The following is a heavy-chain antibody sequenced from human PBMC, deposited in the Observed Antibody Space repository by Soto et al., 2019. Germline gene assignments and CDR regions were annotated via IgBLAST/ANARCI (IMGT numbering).Heavy chain of an antibody. Sequence: QVQLVESGGGVVQPGRSLRLSCAASGFTFSSYAMHWVRQAPGKGLEWVAVISYDGSNKYYADSVKGRFTISRDNSKNTLYLQMHSLRAEDTAVYYCARAPVRRGNWNYLGWFDPWGQGTLVTVSS. CDR2: ISYDGSNK. J-gene: IGHJ5*02. CDR3: ARAPVRRGNWNYLGWFDP. V-gene: IGHV3-30-3*01. CDR1: GFTFSSYA. D-gene: IGHD1-7*01.